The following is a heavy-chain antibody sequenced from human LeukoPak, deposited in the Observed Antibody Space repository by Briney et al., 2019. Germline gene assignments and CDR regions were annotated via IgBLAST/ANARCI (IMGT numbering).Heavy chain of an antibody. D-gene: IGHD3-10*01. CDR2: ISANTSYI. J-gene: IGHJ4*02. CDR3: AREEMGGTARSGALY. Sequence: PGGSLRLSCAASGFTFSSYSMNWVRQAPGKGLEWVSSISANTSYIYYADSVKGRFTISRDNARNSLYLQMSNLRAEDTAVYYCAREEMGGTARSGALYWGQGTLVTVSS. V-gene: IGHV3-21*01. CDR1: GFTFSSYS.